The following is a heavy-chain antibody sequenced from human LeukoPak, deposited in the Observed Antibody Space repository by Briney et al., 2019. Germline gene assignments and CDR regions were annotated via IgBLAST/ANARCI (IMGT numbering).Heavy chain of an antibody. Sequence: ASVKVSCKASGYTFTSYDINWVRQATGQGLEWMGRMNPNSGNTGYAQKFQGRVTITRNTSISTAYMELSSLRSEDTAVYYCARRAYCSSTSCYRTAQKRGYYYYYMDVWGKGTTVTVSS. V-gene: IGHV1-8*03. D-gene: IGHD2-2*01. CDR3: ARRAYCSSTSCYRTAQKRGYYYYYMDV. CDR2: MNPNSGNT. CDR1: GYTFTSYD. J-gene: IGHJ6*03.